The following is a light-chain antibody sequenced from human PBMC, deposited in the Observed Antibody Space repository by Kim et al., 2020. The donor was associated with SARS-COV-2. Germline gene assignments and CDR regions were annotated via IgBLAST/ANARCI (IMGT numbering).Light chain of an antibody. CDR3: GTWDSSLSAVV. CDR1: SSNIGKSY. CDR2: DNN. J-gene: IGLJ2*01. Sequence: GQKVTDSCSGSSSNIGKSYVSWYQQLPGTAPKLLIYDNNKRPSGIPNRFSGSKSGTSATLGITGLQTGDEADYYCGTWDSSLSAVVFGGGTQLTVL. V-gene: IGLV1-51*01.